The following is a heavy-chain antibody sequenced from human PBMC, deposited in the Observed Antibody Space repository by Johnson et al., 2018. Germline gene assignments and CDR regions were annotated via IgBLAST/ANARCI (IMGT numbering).Heavy chain of an antibody. CDR1: GFTVSSNY. CDR2: IYTGGST. Sequence: VQLVESGGGLVQPGGSLRLSCAASGFTVSSNYMSWVRQAPGKGLEWVSVIYTGGSTYYADSVKGRFTTSRDNSKNTLFLQMNSLRPEDTAIYYCARGDYYVTGYFQHWGQGTLVTVSS. V-gene: IGHV3-66*02. J-gene: IGHJ1*01. D-gene: IGHD3-10*02. CDR3: ARGDYYVTGYFQH.